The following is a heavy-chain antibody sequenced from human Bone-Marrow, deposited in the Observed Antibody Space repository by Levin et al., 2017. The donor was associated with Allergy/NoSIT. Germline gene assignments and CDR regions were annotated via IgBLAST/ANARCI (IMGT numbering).Heavy chain of an antibody. CDR3: ARDFPFGDYWYFDV. J-gene: IGHJ2*01. D-gene: IGHD4-17*01. CDR1: GDSIKTYY. CDR2: FYNTGDT. V-gene: IGHV4-4*07. Sequence: SETLSLTCTVSGDSIKTYYWSWIRQPAGKGLEWIGRFYNTGDTNYNPSLKSRVTMSVDTSKNQFSLRLTSVTAADTAVYYCARDFPFGDYWYFDVWGRGILVTVSS.